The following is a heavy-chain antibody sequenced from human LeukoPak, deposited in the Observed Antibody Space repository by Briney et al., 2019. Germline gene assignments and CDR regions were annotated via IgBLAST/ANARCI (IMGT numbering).Heavy chain of an antibody. Sequence: GGSLRLSCAASGFIFSSYSMNWVRQAPGKGLEWVSSISSSSSYIYYADSVKGRFTISRDNAKNSLYLQMNSLRAEDTAVYYCARDTHSYGYSDYWGQGTLVTVSS. CDR1: GFIFSSYS. V-gene: IGHV3-21*01. J-gene: IGHJ4*02. D-gene: IGHD5-18*01. CDR2: ISSSSSYI. CDR3: ARDTHSYGYSDY.